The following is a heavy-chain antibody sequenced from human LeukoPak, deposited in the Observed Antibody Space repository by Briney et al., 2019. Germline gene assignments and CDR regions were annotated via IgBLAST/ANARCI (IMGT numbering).Heavy chain of an antibody. D-gene: IGHD2-2*03. V-gene: IGHV1-18*01. CDR1: GYTFTSYG. CDR3: ARDGYCSSTSCYLYY. CDR2: ISAYNGNT. J-gene: IGHJ4*02. Sequence: ASVKVSCKASGYTFTSYGISWVRQAPGQGLEWMGWISAYNGNTNYAQKLQGRVTMTTDPSTSTAYMELRSLRSDDTAVYYCARDGYCSSTSCYLYYWGQGTLVTVSS.